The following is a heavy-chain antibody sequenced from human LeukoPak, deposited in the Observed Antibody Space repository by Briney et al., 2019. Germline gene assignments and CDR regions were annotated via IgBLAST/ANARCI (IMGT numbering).Heavy chain of an antibody. CDR1: VFTFSDYY. CDR2: ISSSGSTI. V-gene: IGHV3-11*01. D-gene: IGHD3-3*01. J-gene: IGHJ5*02. Sequence: GGSLRLSCAASVFTFSDYYMSWIRQAPGKGLEWISYISSSGSTIYYADSVKGRFTISRDNAKNSLYLQMNSLRAEDTAVYYCARVLREWLLFGWFDPWGQGTLVTVSS. CDR3: ARVLREWLLFGWFDP.